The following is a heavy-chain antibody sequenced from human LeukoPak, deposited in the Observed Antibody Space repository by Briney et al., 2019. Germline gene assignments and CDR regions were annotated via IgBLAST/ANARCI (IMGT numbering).Heavy chain of an antibody. Sequence: ASVKVSCKASGYTFTGYYMHWVRQAPGQGLEWMGWINPNSGGTNYAQKFQGRVTMTRDTSISTAYMELSRLRSDDTAVYYCARSLAYCGGDCYWMVYWGQGTLVTVSS. CDR2: INPNSGGT. CDR1: GYTFTGYY. J-gene: IGHJ4*02. CDR3: ARSLAYCGGDCYWMVY. V-gene: IGHV1-2*02. D-gene: IGHD2-21*02.